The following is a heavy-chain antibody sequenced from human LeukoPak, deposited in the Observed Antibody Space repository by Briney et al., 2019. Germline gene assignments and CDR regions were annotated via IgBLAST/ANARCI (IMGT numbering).Heavy chain of an antibody. CDR2: INHSGST. V-gene: IGHV4-34*01. J-gene: IGHJ5*02. Sequence: PSETLSLTCAVYGGSFSGYYWSWIRQPPGKGLEWIGEINHSGSTNYNPSLKRRVTISVDTSKNQFSLKLSSVTAADTAVYYCAGFKETGFDPWGQGTLVTVSS. D-gene: IGHD1-1*01. CDR1: GGSFSGYY. CDR3: AGFKETGFDP.